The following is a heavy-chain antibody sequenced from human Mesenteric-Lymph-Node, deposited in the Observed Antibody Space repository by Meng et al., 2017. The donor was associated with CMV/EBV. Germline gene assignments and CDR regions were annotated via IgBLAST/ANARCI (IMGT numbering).Heavy chain of an antibody. J-gene: IGHJ3*02. CDR2: IYSDGRT. Sequence: GFIVNHNYMSWFRQAPGKGLEWVSLIYSDGRTDYADSAKGRFTVSRDNSRNMLYLHINSLRPEDTALYFCARREIRGYSEGLYAFDIWGQGTMVTVSS. D-gene: IGHD5-12*01. V-gene: IGHV3-66*02. CDR1: GFIVNHNY. CDR3: ARREIRGYSEGLYAFDI.